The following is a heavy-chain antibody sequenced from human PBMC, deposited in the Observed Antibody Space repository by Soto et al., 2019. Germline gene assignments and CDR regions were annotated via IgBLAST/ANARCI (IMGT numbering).Heavy chain of an antibody. CDR1: GFTFSSYA. D-gene: IGHD5-18*01. Sequence: QVQLVESGGGVVQPGRSLRLSCAASGFTFSSYAMHWVRQAPGKGLEWVAVISYDGSNKYYADSVKGRFTISRDNSKNTLYLQMNSLRAEDTAVYYCARDPEPAMDIPLFDYWGQGALVTVSS. V-gene: IGHV3-30-3*01. CDR3: ARDPEPAMDIPLFDY. CDR2: ISYDGSNK. J-gene: IGHJ4*02.